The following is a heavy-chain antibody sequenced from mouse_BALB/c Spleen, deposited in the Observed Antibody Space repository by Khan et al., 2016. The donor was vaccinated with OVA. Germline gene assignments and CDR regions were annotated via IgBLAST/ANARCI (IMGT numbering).Heavy chain of an antibody. CDR1: GYSITSGYG. CDR2: ISYSGST. V-gene: IGHV3-2*02. Sequence: VQLKQSGPGLVKPSQSLSLTCTVTGYSITSGYGWNWIRQFPGNKLEWMGYISYSGSTNYNPSLKSRISITRDTSKNQFFLQLNSATTEDTATYYCARTARIKYWGQGTTLTVSS. J-gene: IGHJ2*01. CDR3: ARTARIKY. D-gene: IGHD1-2*01.